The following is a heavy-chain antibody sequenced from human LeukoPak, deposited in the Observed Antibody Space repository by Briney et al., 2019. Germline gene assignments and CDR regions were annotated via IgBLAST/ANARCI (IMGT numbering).Heavy chain of an antibody. CDR2: LHPEDGEA. CDR3: ATRNFGDYGAFNI. V-gene: IGHV1-24*01. D-gene: IGHD4-17*01. Sequence: ASVKVSCKVSGYTLTELSMHWVRQAPGKGLEWLGGLHPEDGEAIYAQTLQGRVTMTEDTSTDTAHMELSSLRSEDTAVYYCATRNFGDYGAFNIWGQGTMVTVSS. J-gene: IGHJ3*02. CDR1: GYTLTELS.